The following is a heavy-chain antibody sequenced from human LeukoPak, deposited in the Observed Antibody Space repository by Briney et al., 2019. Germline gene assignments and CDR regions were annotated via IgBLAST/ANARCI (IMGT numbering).Heavy chain of an antibody. D-gene: IGHD6-19*01. CDR2: TYYRSKWYN. CDR3: ARDPLGAAVAGKWFDP. Sequence: SQTLSLTCAISGDSVSSNSAAWNWLRQSPSRGLEWLGRTYYRSKWYNDYAVSVKSRITINPDTSKNQFSLQLNSVTPEDTAVYYCARDPLGAAVAGKWFDPWGQGTLVTVSS. V-gene: IGHV6-1*01. CDR1: GDSVSSNSAA. J-gene: IGHJ5*02.